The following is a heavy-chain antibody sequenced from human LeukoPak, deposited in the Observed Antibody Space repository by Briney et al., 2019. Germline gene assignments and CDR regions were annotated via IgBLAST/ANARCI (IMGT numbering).Heavy chain of an antibody. V-gene: IGHV1-2*02. CDR3: AREISDYASAY. J-gene: IGHJ4*02. Sequence: ASVKVSCKASGYTFTSYYMHWVRQAPGQGLEWMGWINPNSGGTNYAQKFQGRVIMTSDTSITTAYMDLSRLTSDDTAVYYCAREISDYASAYWGQGTLVTVSS. CDR2: INPNSGGT. D-gene: IGHD4-17*01. CDR1: GYTFTSYY.